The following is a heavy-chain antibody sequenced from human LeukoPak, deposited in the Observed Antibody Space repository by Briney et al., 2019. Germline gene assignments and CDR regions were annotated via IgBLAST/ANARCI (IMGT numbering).Heavy chain of an antibody. CDR2: IYYSGST. V-gene: IGHV4-39*01. D-gene: IGHD5-18*01. J-gene: IGHJ6*03. CDR1: GGSISSSSYY. CDR3: ARQKGGYSYGYVYYYYYYMDV. Sequence: SETLSLTCTVSGGSISSSSYYWGWIRQPPGKGLEWIGRIYYSGSTYYNPSLKSRVTISVDTSKNQFSLKLSSVTAADTAVYYCARQKGGYSYGYVYYYYYYMDVWGKGTTVTISS.